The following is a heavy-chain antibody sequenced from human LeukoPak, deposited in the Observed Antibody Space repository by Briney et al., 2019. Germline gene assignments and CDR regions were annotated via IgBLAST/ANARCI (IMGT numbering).Heavy chain of an antibody. V-gene: IGHV4-34*01. CDR1: GGSFSGYY. J-gene: IGHJ6*03. Sequence: SETLSLTCAVYGGSFSGYYWSWIRQPPGKGLEWIGEINHSGSSNYNPSLKRRVTISVDKSKIQFSLKLSSVTAADTAVYFAAAGRAGYYYYYMDVWGKGTTVTVSS. D-gene: IGHD6-13*01. CDR2: INHSGSS. CDR3: AAGRAGYYYYYMDV.